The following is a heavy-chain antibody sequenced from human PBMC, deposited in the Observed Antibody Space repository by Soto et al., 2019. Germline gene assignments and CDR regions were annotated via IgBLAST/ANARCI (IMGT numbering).Heavy chain of an antibody. V-gene: IGHV4-31*03. CDR2: RSYSGDT. D-gene: IGHD3-22*01. CDR3: ARDLASNQWFFAY. Sequence: SETLSLTCTVSGDSSSSDSYYWSWIRQLPGRGLEWIGSRSYSGDTHYNPSLTSRVTMSVDTSEKHFSLRLSSVTAADTAVYYCARDLASNQWFFAYWCQGTLDTVFS. CDR1: GDSSSSDSYY. J-gene: IGHJ4*02.